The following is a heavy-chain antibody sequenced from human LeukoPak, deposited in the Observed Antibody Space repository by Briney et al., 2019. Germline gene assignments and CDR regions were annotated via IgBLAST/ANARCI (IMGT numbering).Heavy chain of an antibody. CDR3: ASPSYYDSSGYANDAFDI. CDR2: ISAYNGNT. CDR1: GYTFTSYG. Sequence: VASVKVSCTASGYTFTSYGISWVRQAPGQGLEWMGWISAYNGNTNYAQKLQGRVTMTTDTSTSTAYTELRSLRSDDTAVYYCASPSYYDSSGYANDAFDIWGQGTMVTVSS. V-gene: IGHV1-18*01. D-gene: IGHD3-22*01. J-gene: IGHJ3*02.